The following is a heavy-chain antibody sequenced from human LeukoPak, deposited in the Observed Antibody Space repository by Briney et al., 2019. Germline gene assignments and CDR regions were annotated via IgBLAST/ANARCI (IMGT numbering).Heavy chain of an antibody. Sequence: GASVKVSCKASGYTFTSYDINWVRQATGQGLEWMGWMNPNSGNTGYAQKFQGRVTMTRNTSITTAYMELSSLRSEDTAVYYCARRCSSTSCYKNNFDYWGQGTLVTVSS. CDR2: MNPNSGNT. CDR1: GYTFTSYD. J-gene: IGHJ4*02. V-gene: IGHV1-8*01. D-gene: IGHD2-2*02. CDR3: ARRCSSTSCYKNNFDY.